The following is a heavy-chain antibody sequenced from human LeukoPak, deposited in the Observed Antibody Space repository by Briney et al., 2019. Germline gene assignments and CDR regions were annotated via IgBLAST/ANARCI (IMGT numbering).Heavy chain of an antibody. CDR2: INPNSGGT. CDR1: GCTFTDYY. J-gene: IGHJ4*02. D-gene: IGHD1-26*01. V-gene: IGHV1-2*02. CDR3: AREGGTYRNFDF. Sequence: ASVKVSCKASGCTFTDYYMHWVRQAPGQGLEWMGWINPNSGGTKYAQKFQGRVTMTRDTSISTAYMELISLRSDDTALYYCAREGGTYRNFDFWGQGTLVTVSS.